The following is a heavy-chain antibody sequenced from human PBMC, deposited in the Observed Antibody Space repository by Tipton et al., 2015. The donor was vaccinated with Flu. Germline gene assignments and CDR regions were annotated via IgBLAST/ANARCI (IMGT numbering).Heavy chain of an antibody. V-gene: IGHV4-61*02. J-gene: IGHJ4*02. CDR1: GDSIGYPYY. Sequence: TLSLTCSVSGDSIGYPYYWSWIRQPAGKGLEWLGRIYIYNNGSPKYNPSLRGRVTISVDTSKNQFSLKLSSVTAADTAMYYCVTDPGYGYAALDSFDSWGQGTPVSVSS. CDR3: VTDPGYGYAALDSFDS. D-gene: IGHD5-18*01. CDR2: IYIYNNGSP.